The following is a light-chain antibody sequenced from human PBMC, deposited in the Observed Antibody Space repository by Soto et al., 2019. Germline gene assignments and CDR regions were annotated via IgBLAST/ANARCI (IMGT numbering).Light chain of an antibody. J-gene: IGKJ5*01. CDR1: QSVNNY. CDR2: DAS. V-gene: IGKV3-11*01. CDR3: QQRSIWPPIT. Sequence: EIVLTQFPATLSLSPGERATLSCRASQSVNNYLAWYQQRPGQAPRLLVYDASNTATGVPARFSGSGSGTDFTLTISSLEPEDFAVYYCQQRSIWPPITFGQGTRLEIK.